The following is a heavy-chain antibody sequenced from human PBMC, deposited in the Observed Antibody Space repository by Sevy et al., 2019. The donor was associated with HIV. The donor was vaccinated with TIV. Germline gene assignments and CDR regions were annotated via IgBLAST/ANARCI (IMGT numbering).Heavy chain of an antibody. CDR1: GFTFSNNG. D-gene: IGHD3-16*01. Sequence: GGSLRLSCAASGFTFSNNGMHWVRQAPGKGLEWVAVISYDGSNKYYADSVRGRFTISRDNTKNAMYLQMNSLRAEDTAVYYCARDKNYDYVWGSLDYWGQRTLVTVSS. CDR2: ISYDGSNK. J-gene: IGHJ4*02. CDR3: ARDKNYDYVWGSLDY. V-gene: IGHV3-30-3*01.